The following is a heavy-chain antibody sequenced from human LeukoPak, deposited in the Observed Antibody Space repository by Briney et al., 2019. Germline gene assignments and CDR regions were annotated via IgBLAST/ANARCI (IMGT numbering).Heavy chain of an antibody. CDR3: TKVRPPPGSGWYGGDDD. CDR2: IREGDGGT. V-gene: IGHV3-23*01. Sequence: GGSLRLSCAASGFNFYNYVMSWVRQAPGKGLEWVSSIREGDGGTDYADSVKGRFTISRDNFKNIVDLQMTSLRAEDTAMYFCTKVRPPPGSGWYGGDDDWGQGTLVTVSP. D-gene: IGHD6-19*01. J-gene: IGHJ4*02. CDR1: GFNFYNYV.